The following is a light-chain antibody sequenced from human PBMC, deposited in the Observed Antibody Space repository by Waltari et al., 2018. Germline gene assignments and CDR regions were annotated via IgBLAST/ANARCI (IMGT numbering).Light chain of an antibody. Sequence: QAVVTQEPSLTVSPGGTVTLTCGSSTGPVTSGHYPFWFQQKPGQTPRTLIYDTSNKHSWTPARFSGSLLGGKAALTLSGAQPEDEAEYYCLLSYSGSRVLFGGGTKLTVL. J-gene: IGLJ2*01. CDR3: LLSYSGSRVL. V-gene: IGLV7-46*01. CDR2: DTS. CDR1: TGPVTSGHY.